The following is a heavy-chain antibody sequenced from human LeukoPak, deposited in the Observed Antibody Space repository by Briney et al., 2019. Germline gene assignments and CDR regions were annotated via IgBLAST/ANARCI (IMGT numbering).Heavy chain of an antibody. CDR3: ARAPGTTGDWFDP. CDR1: GGSISSGDYY. CDR2: IYYSGST. V-gene: IGHV4-30-4*01. J-gene: IGHJ5*02. Sequence: SETLSLTCTVSGGSISSGDYYWSWIRQPPGKGLEWIGYIYYSGSTYYNPSLKSLVTISVDTSKNQFSLKLSSVTAADTAVYYCARAPGTTGDWFDPWGQGTLVTVSS. D-gene: IGHD1-1*01.